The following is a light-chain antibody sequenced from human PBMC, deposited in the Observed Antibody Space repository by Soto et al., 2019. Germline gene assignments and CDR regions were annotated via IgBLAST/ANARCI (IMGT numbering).Light chain of an antibody. J-gene: IGLJ1*01. CDR2: DVS. V-gene: IGLV2-14*01. CDR1: SSEVGGYNY. Sequence: QSVLTQPASVSGSPGQSITISCTGTSSEVGGYNYVSWYQQQPGKTPKFMIYDVSNRPSGVPNRFSGSKSGNTASLTISGLQAEDEADYYCCSYTTSNTRQIVFGTGTKVTVL. CDR3: CSYTTSNTRQIV.